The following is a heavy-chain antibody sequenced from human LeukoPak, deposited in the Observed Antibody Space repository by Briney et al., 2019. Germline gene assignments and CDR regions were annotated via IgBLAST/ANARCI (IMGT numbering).Heavy chain of an antibody. J-gene: IGHJ4*02. Sequence: VGSLRLSCAASGFTFSSYEVNWVRQAPGKGLEWVSYISSSGSIIYYADSVKGRFTISRDNAKNSLYLQMSSLRAEDTAVYYCARLSYDSSDYFHFDYWGQGTLVPVSS. CDR3: ARLSYDSSDYFHFDY. V-gene: IGHV3-48*03. CDR2: ISSSGSII. CDR1: GFTFSSYE. D-gene: IGHD3-22*01.